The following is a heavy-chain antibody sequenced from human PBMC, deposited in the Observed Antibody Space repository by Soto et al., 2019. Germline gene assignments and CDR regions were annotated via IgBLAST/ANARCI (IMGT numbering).Heavy chain of an antibody. V-gene: IGHV3-7*01. CDR1: GFTFGRHW. J-gene: IGHJ4*02. Sequence: GGSLRLSCAGSGFTFGRHWMTWVRQAPGKGLEWVANIKEDGSEIYYVDSVKGRFTISRDNAKNSLYLQMNSLREEDTAVYYCARVSDYANWGLGTLVTVSS. D-gene: IGHD2-2*01. CDR2: IKEDGSEI. CDR3: ARVSDYAN.